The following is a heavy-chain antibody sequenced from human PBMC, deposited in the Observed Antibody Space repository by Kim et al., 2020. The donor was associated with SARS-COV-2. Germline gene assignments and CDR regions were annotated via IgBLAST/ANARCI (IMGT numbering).Heavy chain of an antibody. CDR1: GFTFSSYS. D-gene: IGHD6-19*01. CDR3: ARDRRGAVAGTFDY. CDR2: ISSSSSYI. Sequence: GGSLRLSCAASGFTFSSYSMNWVRQAPGKGLEWVSSISSSSSYIYYADSVKGRFTISRDNAKNSLYLQMNSLRAEDTAVYYCARDRRGAVAGTFDYWGQGTLVTVSS. V-gene: IGHV3-21*01. J-gene: IGHJ4*02.